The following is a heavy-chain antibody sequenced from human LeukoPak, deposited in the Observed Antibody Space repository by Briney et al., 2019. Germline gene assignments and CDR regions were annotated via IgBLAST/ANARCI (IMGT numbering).Heavy chain of an antibody. CDR3: ARDKISRGYSGSYLDY. V-gene: IGHV4-34*01. CDR2: INHSGST. CDR1: GGSFSGYY. D-gene: IGHD1-26*01. J-gene: IGHJ4*02. Sequence: SETLSLTCDVYGGSFSGYYWTWIRQPPGKGLEWIGEINHSGSTNYNPSLKSRVTISVDTSKNQFSLKLSSVTAADTAVYYCARDKISRGYSGSYLDYWGQGTLVTVSS.